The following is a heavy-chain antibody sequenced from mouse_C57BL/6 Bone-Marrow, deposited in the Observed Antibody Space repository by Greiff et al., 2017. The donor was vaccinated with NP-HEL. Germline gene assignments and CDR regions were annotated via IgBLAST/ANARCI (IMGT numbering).Heavy chain of an antibody. V-gene: IGHV1-18*01. CDR3: ARGGLRGWAMDY. Sequence: DVKLQESGPELVKPGASVKIPCKASGYTFTDYNMDWVKQSHGKSLEWIGDINPNNGGTIYNQKFKGKATLTVDKSSSTAYMELRSLTSEDTAVYYCARGGLRGWAMDYWGQGTSVTVSS. J-gene: IGHJ4*01. D-gene: IGHD3-1*01. CDR1: GYTFTDYN. CDR2: INPNNGGT.